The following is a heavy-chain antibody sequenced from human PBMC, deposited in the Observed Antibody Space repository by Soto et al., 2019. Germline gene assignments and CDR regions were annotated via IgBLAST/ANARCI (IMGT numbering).Heavy chain of an antibody. CDR3: ARAKITMVRGVISHYYYYGMDV. Sequence: ASVKVSCKASGYTFTGYYMHWVRQAPGQGLEWMGWINPNSGGTNYAQKFQGRVTMTRGTSIGTAYMELSRLRSDDTAVYYCARAKITMVRGVISHYYYYGMDVWGQGTTVTVSS. D-gene: IGHD3-10*01. V-gene: IGHV1-2*02. J-gene: IGHJ6*02. CDR2: INPNSGGT. CDR1: GYTFTGYY.